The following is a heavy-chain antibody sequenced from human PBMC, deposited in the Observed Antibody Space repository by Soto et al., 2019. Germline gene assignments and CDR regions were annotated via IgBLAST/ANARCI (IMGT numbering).Heavy chain of an antibody. CDR2: VEEDGSDK. J-gene: IGHJ4*02. D-gene: IGHD1-20*01. CDR3: MTEYKGH. CDR1: GFNFNSYR. Sequence: GGSLRLSCAASGFNFNSYRVSWVRQAPGKGLGWLACVEEDGSDKYYVDSVKGRFTISRDNAKSSVYLQMNSLRADDTAVYYCMTEYKGHWGQGTPVTVSS. V-gene: IGHV3-7*01.